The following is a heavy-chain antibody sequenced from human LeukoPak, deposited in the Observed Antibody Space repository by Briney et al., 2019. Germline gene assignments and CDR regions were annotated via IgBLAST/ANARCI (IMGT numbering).Heavy chain of an antibody. CDR1: GYTFTSYG. Sequence: GASVKVSCKASGYTFTSYGISWVRQAPGQGLEWMGRIIPILGIANYAQKFQGRVTITADKSTSTAYMELSSLRSEDTAVYYCARVGLLGYCSSTSCYDAWFDPWGQGTLVTVSS. J-gene: IGHJ5*02. D-gene: IGHD2-2*01. CDR3: ARVGLLGYCSSTSCYDAWFDP. CDR2: IIPILGIA. V-gene: IGHV1-69*04.